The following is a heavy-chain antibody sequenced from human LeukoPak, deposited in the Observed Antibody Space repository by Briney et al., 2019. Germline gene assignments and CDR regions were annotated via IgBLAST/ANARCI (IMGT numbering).Heavy chain of an antibody. CDR3: ARSEIVVVLAANPLKGWYFDL. J-gene: IGHJ2*01. D-gene: IGHD2-2*01. Sequence: SETLSLTCTVSGGSISSYYWSWIRQPPGKGLEWIGYIYYSGSTNYNPSLKSRVTISVDTSKNQFSLKLSSVTAADTAVYYCARSEIVVVLAANPLKGWYFDLWGRGTLVTVSS. V-gene: IGHV4-59*01. CDR1: GGSISSYY. CDR2: IYYSGST.